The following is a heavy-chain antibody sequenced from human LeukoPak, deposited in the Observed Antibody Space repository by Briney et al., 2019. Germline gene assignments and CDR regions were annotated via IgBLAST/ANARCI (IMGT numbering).Heavy chain of an antibody. CDR2: IYSGGTT. CDR3: ATTTVTTFYYYYGMDV. CDR1: GFTFSSNY. D-gene: IGHD4-17*01. V-gene: IGHV3-53*01. Sequence: GGSLRLSCAASGFTFSSNYMSWVRQAPGKGLEWVSIIYSGGTTYYADSVKGRFTISRDNSKNTLYLQMNSLRAEDTAVYYCATTTVTTFYYYYGMDVWGQGTTVTVS. J-gene: IGHJ6*02.